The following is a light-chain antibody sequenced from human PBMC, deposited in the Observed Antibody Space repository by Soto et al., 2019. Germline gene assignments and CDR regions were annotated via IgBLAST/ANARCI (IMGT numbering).Light chain of an antibody. CDR1: QSVSSY. CDR3: QQFADSYH. CDR2: DVS. V-gene: IGKV3D-20*02. J-gene: IGKJ2*01. Sequence: EIVLTQSPGTLSLSPGERATLSCRASQSVSSYLAWYQQKAGQAPRLLMYDVSIRATGIPDRFSGSGSGTDFPFPIGRPEPEDFAVYYCQQFADSYHFGQG.